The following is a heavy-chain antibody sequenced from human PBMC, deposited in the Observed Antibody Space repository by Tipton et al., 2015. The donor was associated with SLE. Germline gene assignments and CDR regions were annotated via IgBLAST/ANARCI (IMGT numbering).Heavy chain of an antibody. CDR2: IYTSGST. D-gene: IGHD5-12*01. CDR1: GGPISSGSYY. J-gene: IGHJ4*02. Sequence: TLSLTCTVSGGPISSGSYYWSWIRQPAGKGLEWIGRIYTSGSTNYNPSLKSRVTISVDTSKNQFSLQLSSVTAADTALYYCARLISAYDCNFDYWGQGTLVTVSS. CDR3: ARLISAYDCNFDY. V-gene: IGHV4-61*02.